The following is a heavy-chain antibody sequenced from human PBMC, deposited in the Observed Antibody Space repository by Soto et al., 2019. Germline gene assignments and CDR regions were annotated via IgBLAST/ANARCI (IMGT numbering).Heavy chain of an antibody. CDR2: IKSKTDGGTT. J-gene: IGHJ4*02. V-gene: IGHV3-15*01. CDR3: TTVRNYEVAPPLY. D-gene: IGHD1-7*01. Sequence: GGCLGRYCAASGFTFSNAWMSWVRQAPGKGLEWVGRIKSKTDGGTTDYAAPVKGRFTISRDDSKNTLYLQMNSLKTEDTAVYYCTTVRNYEVAPPLYWGQGTLVPVSS. CDR1: GFTFSNAW.